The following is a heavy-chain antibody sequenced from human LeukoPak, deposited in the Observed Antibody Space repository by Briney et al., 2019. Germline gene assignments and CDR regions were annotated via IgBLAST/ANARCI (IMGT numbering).Heavy chain of an antibody. Sequence: PGGSLRLSCAAPGFTFDDYAMHWVRQAPGKGLEWVSGISWNSGSIGYADSVKGRFTISRDNAKNSLYLQMNSLRAEDTALYYCAKAGTMSIAARPPDYWGQGTLVTVSS. D-gene: IGHD6-6*01. V-gene: IGHV3-9*01. CDR3: AKAGTMSIAARPPDY. CDR1: GFTFDDYA. J-gene: IGHJ4*02. CDR2: ISWNSGSI.